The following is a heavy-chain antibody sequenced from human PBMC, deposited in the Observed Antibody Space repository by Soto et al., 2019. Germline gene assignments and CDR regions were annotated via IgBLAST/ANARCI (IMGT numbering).Heavy chain of an antibody. V-gene: IGHV3-11*03. CDR3: ATGQEVRMADI. CDR2: ISGDSRYT. CDR1: GFTVSANY. J-gene: IGHJ3*02. Sequence: GGSLRLSCAAPGFTVSANYMAWIRQAPGKGLEWISYISGDSRYTNYADSVKGRFTISRDNAKNSLHLQMNSLRAEDTAVYFCATGQEVRMADIWGQGTMVTVSS. D-gene: IGHD2-15*01.